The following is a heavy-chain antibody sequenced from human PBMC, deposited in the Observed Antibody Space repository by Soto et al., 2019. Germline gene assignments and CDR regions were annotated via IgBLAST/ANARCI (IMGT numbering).Heavy chain of an antibody. Sequence: ASVKVSCKASGYTFTSYDINWVRQATGQGLEWMGWMNPNSGNTGYAQKFQGRVTMTRNTSISTAYMELSSLRSEDTAVYYCARGRLRYCSGGSCYSGHDYWGQGTLVTVSS. V-gene: IGHV1-8*01. CDR1: GYTFTSYD. J-gene: IGHJ4*02. CDR2: MNPNSGNT. CDR3: ARGRLRYCSGGSCYSGHDY. D-gene: IGHD2-15*01.